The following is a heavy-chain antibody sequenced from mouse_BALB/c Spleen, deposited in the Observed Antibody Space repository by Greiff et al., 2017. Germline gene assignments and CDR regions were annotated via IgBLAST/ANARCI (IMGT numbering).Heavy chain of an antibody. CDR1: GFSLTSYG. Sequence: VQLQESGPGLVAPSQSLSITCPVSGFSLTSYGVHWVRQPPGKGLEWLGVIWAGGSTNYNSALMSRLSISKDNSKSQVFLKMNSLQTDDTAMYYCARESGTSAMDYWGQGTSVTVSS. CDR3: ARESGTSAMDY. V-gene: IGHV2-9*02. J-gene: IGHJ4*01. D-gene: IGHD4-1*01. CDR2: IWAGGST.